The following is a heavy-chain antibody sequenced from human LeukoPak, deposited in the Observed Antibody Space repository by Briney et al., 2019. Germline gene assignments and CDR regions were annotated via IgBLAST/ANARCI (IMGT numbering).Heavy chain of an antibody. CDR1: GFTFSSYS. Sequence: GGSLRLSCAASGFTFSSYSMNWVRQAPGKGLEWVSSISSSSSYIYYADSVKGRFTISRDNAKNSLYLQMNSLRAADTAVYYCARGRLLLWFGDISPWNWFDPWGQGTLVTVSS. J-gene: IGHJ5*02. V-gene: IGHV3-21*01. D-gene: IGHD3-10*01. CDR2: ISSSSSYI. CDR3: ARGRLLLWFGDISPWNWFDP.